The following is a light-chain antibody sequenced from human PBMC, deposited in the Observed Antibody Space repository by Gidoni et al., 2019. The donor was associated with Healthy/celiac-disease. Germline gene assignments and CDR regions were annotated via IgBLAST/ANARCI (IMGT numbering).Light chain of an antibody. V-gene: IGLV1-40*01. Sequence: QSVLTQPPSVSGAPGQRVTIPCTGSSSNIGGGYDVPWYQQLPGTAPKLLLYGNSNRPSGVPDRFSGSKSGTSASLAITGLQAEDEADYYCQSYDSSLSGSVFGGGTKLTVL. CDR3: QSYDSSLSGSV. CDR2: GNS. CDR1: SSNIGGGYD. J-gene: IGLJ2*01.